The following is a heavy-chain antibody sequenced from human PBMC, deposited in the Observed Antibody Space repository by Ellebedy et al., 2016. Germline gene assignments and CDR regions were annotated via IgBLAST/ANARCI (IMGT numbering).Heavy chain of an antibody. D-gene: IGHD1-1*01. V-gene: IGHV3-23*01. CDR1: GFTFSSYA. CDR2: ITGTGDST. Sequence: GESLKISXAASGFTFSSYAMTWVRQAPGKGLEWVSSITGTGDSTYYADSVKGRFTISRDNSKNTLNLQMNGLRVEDTALYYCGKDVGNNWPRACDVWGQGTMVTVSS. CDR3: GKDVGNNWPRACDV. J-gene: IGHJ3*01.